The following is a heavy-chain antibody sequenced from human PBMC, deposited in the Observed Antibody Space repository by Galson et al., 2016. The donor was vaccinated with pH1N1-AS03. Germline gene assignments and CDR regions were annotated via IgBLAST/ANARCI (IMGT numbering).Heavy chain of an antibody. Sequence: SLRLSCAASGFIFEHYAMHWVRQAPGKGLEWVSGISWHSTIIDYADSVKGRFTISRDNAQNSLYLEMSSLRPEDTAVYYCAVWGYISGTHGLDVWGKGTTVTVAS. CDR3: AVWGYISGTHGLDV. CDR1: GFIFEHYA. CDR2: ISWHSTII. J-gene: IGHJ6*04. V-gene: IGHV3-9*01. D-gene: IGHD5-12*01.